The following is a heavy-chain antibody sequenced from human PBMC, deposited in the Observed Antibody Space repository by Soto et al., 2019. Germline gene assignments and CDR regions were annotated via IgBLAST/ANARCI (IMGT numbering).Heavy chain of an antibody. CDR3: AREPYSNAWYRFEL. V-gene: IGHV3-7*03. D-gene: IGHD4-4*01. J-gene: IGHJ4*02. CDR1: GVTCRGED. Sequence: XVALMLFIGTFGVTCRGEDKSEVRQAPGKGLEWVADIKHDGSVQYYVDSVKGRLTISRDNAKKQLYLQMNGLRAEDTALYYRAREPYSNAWYRFELWGQGTLVTVSS. CDR2: IKHDGSVQ.